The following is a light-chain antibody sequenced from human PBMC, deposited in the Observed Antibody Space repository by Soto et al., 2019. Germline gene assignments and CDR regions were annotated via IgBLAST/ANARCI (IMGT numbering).Light chain of an antibody. CDR1: QSVSNNY. CDR3: QQYGSSGT. Sequence: EIVLTQSPGTQSLSPGERPTLNCRASQSVSNNYLAWYQQKPGQAPRLLIYGASNRATGIPDRFSGSGSGTDFTLTISRLEPEDFAVYYCQQYGSSGTFGQGTKVDIK. J-gene: IGKJ1*01. CDR2: GAS. V-gene: IGKV3-20*01.